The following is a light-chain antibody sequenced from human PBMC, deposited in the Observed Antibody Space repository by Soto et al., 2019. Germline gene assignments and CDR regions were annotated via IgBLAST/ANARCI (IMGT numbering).Light chain of an antibody. CDR3: QQYNNWPWT. CDR1: QSISSS. J-gene: IGKJ1*01. V-gene: IGKV3-15*01. CDR2: GAS. Sequence: EIMMTQSPSTLSVSPGESATLSFRASQSISSSKLAWYQQNPGQAPRLLMYGASNRATGIPARFSGSGSGTEFTLTISSLQSEDFAVYYWQQYNNWPWTFGQGTKVDIK.